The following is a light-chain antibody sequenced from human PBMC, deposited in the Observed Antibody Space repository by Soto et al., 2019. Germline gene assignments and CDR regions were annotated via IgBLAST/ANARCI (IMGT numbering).Light chain of an antibody. CDR2: GAY. CDR1: QSVSSNY. V-gene: IGKV3-20*01. CDR3: QQYASSAIT. Sequence: DIVYTKSPGTLSLSPGERATLSCRASQSVSSNYLAWFQQKSGQAPRLLIYGAYRRATGIPDRFSGSGSGTDFTLTINKLEPEDFAVYYCQQYASSAITFGQGTRVDIK. J-gene: IGKJ5*01.